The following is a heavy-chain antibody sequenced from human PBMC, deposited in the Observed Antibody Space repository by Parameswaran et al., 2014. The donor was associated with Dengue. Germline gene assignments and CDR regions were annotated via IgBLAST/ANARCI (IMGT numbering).Heavy chain of an antibody. CDR3: ARGMVASGDYFDY. Sequence: VRQAPGKGLEWVSIIYSDGSTYYADSVKGRFTISRDNSQNTVYLQMNSLRAKDTAVYYCARGMVASGDYFDYWGQGTLVTVSS. D-gene: IGHD5-12*01. CDR2: IYSDGST. J-gene: IGHJ4*02. V-gene: IGHV3-53*01.